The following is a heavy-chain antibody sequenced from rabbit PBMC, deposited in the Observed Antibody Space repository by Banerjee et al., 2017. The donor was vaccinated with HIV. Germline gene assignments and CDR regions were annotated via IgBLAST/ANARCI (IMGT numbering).Heavy chain of an antibody. V-gene: IGHV1S40*01. J-gene: IGHJ4*01. CDR2: IDAGVSGST. Sequence: QSLEESGGGLVQPEGSLTLACTASGFSFSSSYYMCWVRQAPGKGLEWIACIDAGVSGSTYYANWAKGRFTISKTSSTTVTLQMTSLTAADTATYFCARGAAYAGGGYLSYFNLWGQGTLVTVS. D-gene: IGHD8-1*01. CDR3: ARGAAYAGGGYLSYFNL. CDR1: GFSFSSSYY.